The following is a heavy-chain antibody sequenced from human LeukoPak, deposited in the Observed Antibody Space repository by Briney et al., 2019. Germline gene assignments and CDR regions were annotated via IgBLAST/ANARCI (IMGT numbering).Heavy chain of an antibody. J-gene: IGHJ3*02. V-gene: IGHV4-31*03. CDR2: IYYSGST. CDR1: GGSISSGGYY. D-gene: IGHD2-2*01. Sequence: SETLSLTCTVSGGSISSGGYYWSWIRQHPGKGLEWIGYIYYSGSTYYNPSLKSRVTISVDTSKNQFSLKLSSVTAADTAVYYCARGLGLNTKGDAFDIWGQGTMVTVSS. CDR3: ARGLGLNTKGDAFDI.